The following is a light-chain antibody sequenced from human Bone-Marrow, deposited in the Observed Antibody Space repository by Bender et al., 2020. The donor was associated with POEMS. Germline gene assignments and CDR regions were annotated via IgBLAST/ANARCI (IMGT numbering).Light chain of an antibody. Sequence: SYVLTQPPSVSVAPGATATISCGGDDIGSKSVHWYQQKPGQAPVLVIYKNNERPPGIPERFSGSSSGTTVTLTISGVQAEDEADYYCQSADRTGTYYVFGSGTKVTVL. CDR3: QSADRTGTYYV. V-gene: IGLV3-25*03. J-gene: IGLJ1*01. CDR2: KNN. CDR1: DIGSKS.